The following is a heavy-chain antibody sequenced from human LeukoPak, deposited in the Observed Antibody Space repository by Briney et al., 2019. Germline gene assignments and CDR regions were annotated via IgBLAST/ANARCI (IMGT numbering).Heavy chain of an antibody. Sequence: RSGGSLRLSCAASGFTFDDYAMNWVRQVPGKGLEWVSGINWNGGSTGYADSVKGRFTISRDNAKNSLYLHMNSLRAEDTALYYCARAGYTYVSPMTDYWGQGTLVTVSS. V-gene: IGHV3-20*04. CDR3: ARAGYTYVSPMTDY. CDR2: INWNGGST. J-gene: IGHJ4*02. D-gene: IGHD5-18*01. CDR1: GFTFDDYA.